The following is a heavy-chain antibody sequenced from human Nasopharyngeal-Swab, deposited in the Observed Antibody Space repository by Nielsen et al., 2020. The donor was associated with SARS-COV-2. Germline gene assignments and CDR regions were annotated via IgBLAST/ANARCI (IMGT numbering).Heavy chain of an antibody. J-gene: IGHJ6*03. CDR1: GCTFSSYA. CDR3: AREPADCSGGSCYASHMDV. Sequence: SSVQVSCKASGCTFSSYAISWVRRAPGKGLEWMGGIIPIFGTANYAQKFQGRVTITADESTSTAYMELRSLRSEDTAVYYCAREPADCSGGSCYASHMDVWGKGTTVTVSS. V-gene: IGHV1-69*13. D-gene: IGHD2-15*01. CDR2: IIPIFGTA.